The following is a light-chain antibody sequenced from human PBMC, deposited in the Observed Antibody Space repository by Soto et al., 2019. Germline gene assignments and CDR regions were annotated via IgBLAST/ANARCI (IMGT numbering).Light chain of an antibody. CDR1: QSVSSSY. CDR3: QQYGSSPVT. V-gene: IGKV3-20*01. CDR2: GAS. J-gene: IGKJ1*01. Sequence: EIVLTQSPGTLSLSPGERATLSCRASQSVSSSYLAWYQQKPGQAPRLLIYGASSRATGIPDWFSGSGSGTDFTLTSSRLEPEAFAVYYCQQYGSSPVTFGQGTKVEIK.